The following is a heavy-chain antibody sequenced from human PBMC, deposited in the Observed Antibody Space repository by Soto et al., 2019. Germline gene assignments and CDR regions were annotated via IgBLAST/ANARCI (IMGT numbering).Heavy chain of an antibody. J-gene: IGHJ4*02. Sequence: GGSLRLSCAASGFTFSSYAMHWVRQAPGKGLEWVAVISYDGSNKYYADSVKGRFTISRDNSKNTLYLQMNSLRAEDTAVYYCAREGVVVHGEYFDYWGQGTLVTVSS. D-gene: IGHD2-2*01. CDR3: AREGVVVHGEYFDY. CDR1: GFTFSSYA. CDR2: ISYDGSNK. V-gene: IGHV3-30-3*01.